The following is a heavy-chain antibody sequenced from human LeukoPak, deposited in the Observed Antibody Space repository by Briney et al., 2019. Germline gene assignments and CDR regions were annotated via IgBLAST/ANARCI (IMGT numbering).Heavy chain of an antibody. CDR1: GFTFSSYW. D-gene: IGHD4-17*01. CDR3: ARDKYGEYFQH. Sequence: GGSLRLSCAASGFTFSSYWMSWVRQAPGKGLEWVANIKQDGSEKYYVDSVKGRFTISGDNAKNSLYLQMNSLRAEDTAVYYCARDKYGEYFQHWGQGTLVTVSS. J-gene: IGHJ1*01. CDR2: IKQDGSEK. V-gene: IGHV3-7*03.